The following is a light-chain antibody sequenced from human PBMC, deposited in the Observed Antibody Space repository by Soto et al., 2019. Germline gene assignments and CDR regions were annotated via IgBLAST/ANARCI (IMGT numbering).Light chain of an antibody. Sequence: VRNRPSGISYRFSGSKSGTTASLTISMLLPEDEADYYCSAYTSRSSLVFGGGTRVTVL. V-gene: IGLV2-14*01. CDR2: VR. J-gene: IGLJ2*01. CDR3: SAYTSRSSLV.